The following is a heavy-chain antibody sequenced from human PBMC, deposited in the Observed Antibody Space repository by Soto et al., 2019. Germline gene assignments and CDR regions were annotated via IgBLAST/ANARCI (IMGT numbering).Heavy chain of an antibody. D-gene: IGHD1-26*01. CDR3: ARGKWELLEPLLSDYYYGMDV. CDR1: GYTFTSYA. J-gene: IGHJ6*02. CDR2: INAGNGNT. Sequence: GASVKVSCKASGYTFTSYAMHWVRQAPGQRLEWMGWINAGNGNTKYSQKFQGRVTITRDTSASTAYMELSSLRSEDTAVYYCARGKWELLEPLLSDYYYGMDVWGQGTTVTVSS. V-gene: IGHV1-3*01.